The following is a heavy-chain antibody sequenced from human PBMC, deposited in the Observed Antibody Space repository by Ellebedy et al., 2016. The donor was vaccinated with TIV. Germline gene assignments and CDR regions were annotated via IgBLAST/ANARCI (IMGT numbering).Heavy chain of an antibody. CDR2: TSRSGGTT. V-gene: IGHV3-23*01. J-gene: IGHJ4*02. CDR1: GFTFSSYV. D-gene: IGHD4-17*01. Sequence: GGSLRLXXTASGFTFSSYVMGWVRQAPGKGLEWVSGTSRSGGTTYYADSVKGRFTISRDNPRNTLYLQMNRLRAEDTAVYYCAKDRDDDGDFVFDSWGQGTLVTVSS. CDR3: AKDRDDDGDFVFDS.